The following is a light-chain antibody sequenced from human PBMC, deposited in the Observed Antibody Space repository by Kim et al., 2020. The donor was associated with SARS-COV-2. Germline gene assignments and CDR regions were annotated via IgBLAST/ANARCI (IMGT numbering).Light chain of an antibody. J-gene: IGKJ2*01. CDR1: QSPLRNNGYTY. CDR2: QVS. CDR3: MQSTLWPYT. V-gene: IGKV2-30*02. Sequence: DVVLTQSPLSLSVTLGQPASISCRSSQSPLRNNGYTYLSWFHQRPGQSPRRLIYQVSNRDSGVPDRFSGSGSGTDFTLKISRVEAEDVGLYYCMQSTLWPYTFGQGTKLEI.